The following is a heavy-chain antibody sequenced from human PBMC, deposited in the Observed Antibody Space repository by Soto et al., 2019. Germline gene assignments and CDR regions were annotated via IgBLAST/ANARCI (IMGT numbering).Heavy chain of an antibody. D-gene: IGHD3-10*01. V-gene: IGHV4-59*08. CDR1: GGSMSSYY. Sequence: SETLSLTCTVSGGSMSSYYWSWIRQPPGKGLEWIGYIYYSGSTNYNPSLKSRVTILVDTSKNQFSLNLSTVTAADTAVYYCARQGRGSSLTADYWGQGTLVT. CDR3: ARQGRGSSLTADY. CDR2: IYYSGST. J-gene: IGHJ4*02.